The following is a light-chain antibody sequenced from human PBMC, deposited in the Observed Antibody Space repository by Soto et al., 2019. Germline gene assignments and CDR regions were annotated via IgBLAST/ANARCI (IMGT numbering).Light chain of an antibody. CDR2: AAS. V-gene: IGKV3-15*01. CDR3: QQYANWTPVI. CDR1: QSVSGK. J-gene: IGKJ4*01. Sequence: MTQSPSTLSASVGDRVTITCRASQSVSGKVDWYQQQPGPPPSLIIYAASTRATGVPARFSGSGSGREFTLTITSLQSEDFAVYFCQQYANWTPVIFGGGTKVDIK.